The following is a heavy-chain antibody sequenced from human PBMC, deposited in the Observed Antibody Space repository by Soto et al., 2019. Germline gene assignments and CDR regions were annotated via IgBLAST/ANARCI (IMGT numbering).Heavy chain of an antibody. V-gene: IGHV1-69*01. J-gene: IGHJ6*02. CDR1: GNTFSKYA. Sequence: QVQLVQSGAEVKNPGSSVKVSCKASGNTFSKYAISWVRQAPGQGLEWMGGLIPILGTAKYAQKFQGRVTITAEQYTRTAYMELSSVRFEDTAVYYCARDAHDYIWGSSRKGMEVWGQGTTVSVSS. D-gene: IGHD3-16*02. CDR2: LIPILGTA. CDR3: ARDAHDYIWGSSRKGMEV.